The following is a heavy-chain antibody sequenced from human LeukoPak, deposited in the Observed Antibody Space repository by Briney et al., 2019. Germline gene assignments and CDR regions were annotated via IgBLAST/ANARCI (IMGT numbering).Heavy chain of an antibody. CDR2: INHSGST. V-gene: IGHV4-34*01. J-gene: IGHJ5*02. D-gene: IGHD6-13*01. CDR1: GGSFSGYY. Sequence: SETLSLTCAVYGGSFSGYYWSWIRQPPGKGLEWIGEINHSGSTNYNPSLKSRVTISVDTSKNQFSLKLSSVTAADTAVYYCARGRTGYSSSWYAPRWFDPWGQGTLVTVSS. CDR3: ARGRTGYSSSWYAPRWFDP.